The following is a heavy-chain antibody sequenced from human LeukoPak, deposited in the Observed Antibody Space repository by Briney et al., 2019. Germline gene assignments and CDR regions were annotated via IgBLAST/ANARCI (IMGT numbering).Heavy chain of an antibody. V-gene: IGHV3-30*18. CDR1: GFTFSSYG. D-gene: IGHD3-3*01. CDR2: ISYDGSNK. CDR3: AKKLGFLEWLLPIDY. J-gene: IGHJ4*02. Sequence: GGSLRLSCAASGFTFSSYGMHWVRQAPGKGLEWVAVISYDGSNKYYADSVKGRFTISRDNSKNTLYLQMNSLRAEDTAVYYCAKKLGFLEWLLPIDYWGQGTLVTVSS.